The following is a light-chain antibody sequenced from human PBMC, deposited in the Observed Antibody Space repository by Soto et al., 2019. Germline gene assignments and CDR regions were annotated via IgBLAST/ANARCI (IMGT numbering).Light chain of an antibody. Sequence: EIVLTQSPGTLSLSPGEGATLSCRASQSVGGTLLAWYQQKGGQAPRLLIHGASNRATGIPDRFSGSGSGTDFTLTISSLQPDDFATYYCHSETFGQGTKVDIK. J-gene: IGKJ1*01. CDR2: GAS. V-gene: IGKV3-20*01. CDR3: HSET. CDR1: QSVGGTL.